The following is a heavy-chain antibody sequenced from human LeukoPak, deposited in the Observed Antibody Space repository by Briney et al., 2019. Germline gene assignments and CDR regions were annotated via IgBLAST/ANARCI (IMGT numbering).Heavy chain of an antibody. CDR2: IKQDGSKK. V-gene: IGHV3-7*04. Sequence: GGSLRLSCAASRFSFNTYWMTWVRQAPGKGLEWVANIKQDGSKKSYVDSVKGRFTISRDNAKNSLYLQMNSLRAEDTAIYYCTRVGYIDEGIDYWGQGTLVTVSS. CDR3: TRVGYIDEGIDY. CDR1: RFSFNTYW. J-gene: IGHJ4*02. D-gene: IGHD5-24*01.